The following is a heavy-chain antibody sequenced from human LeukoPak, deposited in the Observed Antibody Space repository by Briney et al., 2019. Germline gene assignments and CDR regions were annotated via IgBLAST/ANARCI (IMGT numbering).Heavy chain of an antibody. CDR3: AKGAVAGNYYYYGMDV. Sequence: GGSLRLSCAASGFTFSSYAMTWVRQGPGKGLEWVSAISGSGGRTYYADSVKGRFTISRDNSKNTLYLQMNSLRAEDTAVYYCAKGAVAGNYYYYGMDVWGQGTTVTVSS. D-gene: IGHD6-19*01. CDR2: ISGSGGRT. V-gene: IGHV3-23*01. CDR1: GFTFSSYA. J-gene: IGHJ6*02.